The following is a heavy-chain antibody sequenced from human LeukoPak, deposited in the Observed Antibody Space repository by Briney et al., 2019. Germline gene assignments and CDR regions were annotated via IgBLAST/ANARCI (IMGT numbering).Heavy chain of an antibody. D-gene: IGHD2-21*01. CDR2: VSPGGYT. V-gene: IGHV4-34*01. CDR3: ARIRCGRGQARCYNH. J-gene: IGHJ5*02. CDR1: GVSVSDYY. Sequence: SETLSLTCAVSGVSVSDYYWSWIRQSPEKGLEWIGEVSPGGYTTYNPSLRSRVIISEDTSENPLSLNVTSVTAADTALYYCARIRCGRGQARCYNHWAQGSLVTVSS.